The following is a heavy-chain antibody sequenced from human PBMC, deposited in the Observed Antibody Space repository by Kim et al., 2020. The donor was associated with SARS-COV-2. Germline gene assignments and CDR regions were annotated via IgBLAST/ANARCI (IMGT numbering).Heavy chain of an antibody. CDR1: GGSFSGYY. Sequence: SETLSLTCAVYGGSFSGYYWSWIRQPPGKGLEWIGEINHSGSTNYNPSLKSRVTISVDTSKNQFSLKLSSVTAADTAVYYCARGVSWVTTIQYYFDYWG. CDR2: INHSGST. V-gene: IGHV4-34*01. J-gene: IGHJ4*01. D-gene: IGHD4-17*01. CDR3: ARGVSWVTTIQYYFDY.